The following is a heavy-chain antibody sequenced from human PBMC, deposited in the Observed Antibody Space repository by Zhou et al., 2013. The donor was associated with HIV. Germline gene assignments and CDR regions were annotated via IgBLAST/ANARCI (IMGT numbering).Heavy chain of an antibody. Sequence: QVQLVQSGAEVKKPGSSVMVSCKASGGTFSNYDISWVRQAPGQGPEWMGGIIPIFGKVNYAQKFQGRVIITTDESTSTAYMELKSLRSEDTAVYYCARDHGLGLYYYFYMAVWGEGTSVTVSS. J-gene: IGHJ6*03. CDR2: IIPIFGKV. V-gene: IGHV1-69*05. CDR1: GGTFSNYD. D-gene: IGHD7-27*01. CDR3: ARDHGLGLYYYFYMAV.